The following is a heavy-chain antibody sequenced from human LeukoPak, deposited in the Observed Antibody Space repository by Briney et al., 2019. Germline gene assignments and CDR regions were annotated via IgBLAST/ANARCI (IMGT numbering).Heavy chain of an antibody. CDR1: GGSISSYY. CDR3: AKLGVTRWFDH. V-gene: IGHV4-4*09. Sequence: PSETLSLTCTVSGGSISSYYWSWIRQPPGKGLEWIGYIYTSGSTNYNPSLKSRVTISVDTSKNQFSLKLSSVTAADTAVYYCAKLGVTRWFDHWGQGTLVTVSS. D-gene: IGHD3-10*01. CDR2: IYTSGST. J-gene: IGHJ5*02.